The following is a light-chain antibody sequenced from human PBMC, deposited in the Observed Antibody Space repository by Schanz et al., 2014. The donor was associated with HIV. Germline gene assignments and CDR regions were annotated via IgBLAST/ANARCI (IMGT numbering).Light chain of an antibody. V-gene: IGKV1-5*03. J-gene: IGKJ1*01. Sequence: DIQMTQSPSTLSGSVGDRVTITCRASQNIANWVAWYQQKPGTAPKLLIYEASSLETGVPSRFSGSGSGTEFALTISSLQPDDFATYYCQQYDSVSWTFGQGTTVEAK. CDR3: QQYDSVSWT. CDR1: QNIANW. CDR2: EAS.